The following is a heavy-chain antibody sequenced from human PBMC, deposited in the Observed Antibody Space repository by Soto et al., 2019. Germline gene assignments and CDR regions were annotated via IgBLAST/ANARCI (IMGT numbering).Heavy chain of an antibody. V-gene: IGHV3-9*01. CDR2: ISWNSGSI. Sequence: EVQLVESGGGLVQPGRSLRLSCAASGFTFDDYAMHWVRQAPGKGLEWVSRISWNSGSIGYADSVKGRFTISRDNAKNSQYLQMNSLSAEDTALYYCVKAVGSYGNFDYWGQGALVTVSS. CDR1: GFTFDDYA. D-gene: IGHD5-18*01. J-gene: IGHJ4*02. CDR3: VKAVGSYGNFDY.